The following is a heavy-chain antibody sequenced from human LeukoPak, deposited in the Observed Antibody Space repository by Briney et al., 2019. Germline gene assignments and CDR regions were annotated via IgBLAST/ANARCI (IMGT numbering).Heavy chain of an antibody. D-gene: IGHD6-13*01. J-gene: IGHJ6*02. CDR2: ISAYNGNT. CDR3: ARDGQLVLYYYYGMDV. CDR1: GYTFTSYG. Sequence: ASVKVSCKASGYTFTSYGISWVRQAPGQGLEWMGWISAYNGNTNYAQKLQGRVTMTTDTSTSTAYMGLRSLRSDDTAVYYCARDGQLVLYYYYGMDVWGQGTTVTVSS. V-gene: IGHV1-18*01.